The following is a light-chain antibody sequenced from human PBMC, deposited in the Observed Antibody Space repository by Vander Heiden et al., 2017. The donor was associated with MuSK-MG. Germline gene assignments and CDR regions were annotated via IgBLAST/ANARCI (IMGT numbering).Light chain of an antibody. Sequence: SYELTQPPSVSVSPGQTASITCSGDTLGDKYACWYQQKPGQSPVLVIYQDSKRPSGIPERFSGSNSGNTATLTISGTQAMDEADYYCQAWDSSFGGGTKLTVL. CDR1: TLGDKY. CDR3: QAWDSS. J-gene: IGLJ2*01. V-gene: IGLV3-1*01. CDR2: QDS.